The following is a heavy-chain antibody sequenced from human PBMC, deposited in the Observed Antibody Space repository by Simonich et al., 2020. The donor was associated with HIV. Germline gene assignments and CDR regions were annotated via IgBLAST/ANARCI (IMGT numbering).Heavy chain of an antibody. J-gene: IGHJ4*02. CDR1: GGSFSDYY. CDR3: ARTGSAYNSGWYYSDY. Sequence: QVQLQQWGAGLLKPSETLSLTCAVYGGSFSDYYWTWIRQPPGKGLEWIGEINHSGRPNYNPSLKSRVTISVDTSKNQFSLKVSSVTAADTAVYYCARTGSAYNSGWYYSDYWGQGTLVTVSS. D-gene: IGHD6-19*01. V-gene: IGHV4-34*01. CDR2: INHSGRP.